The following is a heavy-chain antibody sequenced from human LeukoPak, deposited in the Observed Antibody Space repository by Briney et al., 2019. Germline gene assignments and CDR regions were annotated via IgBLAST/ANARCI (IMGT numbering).Heavy chain of an antibody. J-gene: IGHJ5*02. Sequence: GASVKVSCKSSGYTFTGYYMHWVRQAPGHGLEWMGWINPNSGGTNYAQKFHGRVTMTRDTSISTAYMELSRLRSDDTAVYYCAREVAHCGGDCYPSTTNWFDPWGQGTLVTVSS. D-gene: IGHD2-21*02. CDR3: AREVAHCGGDCYPSTTNWFDP. CDR2: INPNSGGT. CDR1: GYTFTGYY. V-gene: IGHV1-2*02.